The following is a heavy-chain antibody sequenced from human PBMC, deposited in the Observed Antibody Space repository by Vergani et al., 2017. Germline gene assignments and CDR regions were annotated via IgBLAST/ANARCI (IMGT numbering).Heavy chain of an antibody. CDR2: FDPEDGET. D-gene: IGHD5-18*01. J-gene: IGHJ4*02. V-gene: IGHV1-24*01. CDR1: GYTLTELS. Sequence: QVQLVQSGAEVKKPGSSVKVSCKVSGYTLTELSMHWVRQAPGKGLEWMGGFDPEDGETIYAQKFQGRVTMTEDTSTDTAYMELSSLRSEDTAVYYCATAPPGQAMGRYYFDYWGQGTLVTVSS. CDR3: ATAPPGQAMGRYYFDY.